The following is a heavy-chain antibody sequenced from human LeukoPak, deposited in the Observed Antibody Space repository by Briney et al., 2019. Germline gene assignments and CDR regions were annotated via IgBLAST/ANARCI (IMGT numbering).Heavy chain of an antibody. V-gene: IGHV3-30*02. CDR2: IWYDGSNK. CDR1: GFTFNSYG. CDR3: AKNSGGTCYSHLDY. Sequence: PGGSLRLSCAASGFTFNSYGMHWVRQAPGKGLGWVALIWYDGSNKYYADSVKGRFTISRDNSKNTLYLQMNSLRAEDTAVYYCAKNSGGTCYSHLDYWGQGTLVTVSS. D-gene: IGHD2-15*01. J-gene: IGHJ4*02.